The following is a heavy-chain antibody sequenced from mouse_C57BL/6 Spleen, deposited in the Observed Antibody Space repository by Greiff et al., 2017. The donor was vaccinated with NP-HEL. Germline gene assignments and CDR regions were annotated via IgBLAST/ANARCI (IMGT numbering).Heavy chain of an antibody. V-gene: IGHV1-55*01. D-gene: IGHD2-4*01. Sequence: QVQLQQPGAELVKPGASVKMSCKASGYTFTSYWITWVKQRPGQGLEWIGDIYPGSGSTNYNEKFKSKATLTVDTSSSTAYMQLSSLTSEASAVYCCTREEVYYEAWFAYWGQGTLVTVSA. CDR2: IYPGSGST. J-gene: IGHJ3*01. CDR1: GYTFTSYW. CDR3: TREEVYYEAWFAY.